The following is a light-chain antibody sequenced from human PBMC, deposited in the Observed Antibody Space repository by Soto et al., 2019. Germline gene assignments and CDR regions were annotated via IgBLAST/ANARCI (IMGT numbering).Light chain of an antibody. V-gene: IGLV4-69*01. CDR1: SGHRSNA. Sequence: QLVLTQSPSASASLGASVKLTCTLSSGHRSNAIAWHQQQPKKGPHFLMKVNSDGSHIKGDGTPDRFSGSSSGAERYLTISNLQSEDEADYHCQAWGTGGVFGGGTKLTVL. CDR3: QAWGTGGV. J-gene: IGLJ3*02. CDR2: VNSDGSH.